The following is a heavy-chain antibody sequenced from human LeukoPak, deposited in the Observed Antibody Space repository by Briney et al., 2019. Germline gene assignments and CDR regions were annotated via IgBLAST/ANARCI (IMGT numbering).Heavy chain of an antibody. Sequence: GRSLRLSCAASGFTFSSYAMHWVRQAPGKGLEWVAVISYDGSNKYYADSVKGRFTISRDNSKNTLYLQMNSLRAEDTAVYYCARESMVRGVMIDYWGQGTLVTVPS. J-gene: IGHJ4*02. CDR1: GFTFSSYA. CDR2: ISYDGSNK. D-gene: IGHD3-10*01. V-gene: IGHV3-30*04. CDR3: ARESMVRGVMIDY.